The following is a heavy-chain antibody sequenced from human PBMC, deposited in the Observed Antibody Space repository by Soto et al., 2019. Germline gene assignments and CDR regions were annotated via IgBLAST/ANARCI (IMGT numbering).Heavy chain of an antibody. J-gene: IGHJ6*02. CDR2: IYPGDSDT. D-gene: IGHD3-3*02. CDR3: ASAAHFWSGYSPQGYYYYGMDV. CDR1: GYSFTSYW. V-gene: IGHV5-51*01. Sequence: GESLKISCKGSGYSFTSYWIGWVRQMPGKGLEWMGIIYPGDSDTRYSPSFQGQVTISADKSISTAYLQWSSLKASDTAMYYCASAAHFWSGYSPQGYYYYGMDVWGQGTTVTVSS.